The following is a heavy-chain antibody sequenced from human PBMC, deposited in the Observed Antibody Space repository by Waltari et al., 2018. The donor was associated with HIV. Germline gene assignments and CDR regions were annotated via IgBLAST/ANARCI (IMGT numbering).Heavy chain of an antibody. CDR1: GGSISSGDYY. CDR3: ARDNWFGETGPYYGMDV. Sequence: QVQLQESGPGLVKPSQTLSLTCTVPGGSISSGDYYWSWIRQPPGKGLEWIGYIYYSGSTYYNPSLKSRVTISVDTSKNKFSLKLSSVTAADTAVYYCARDNWFGETGPYYGMDVWGQGTTVIVSS. V-gene: IGHV4-30-4*01. J-gene: IGHJ6*02. D-gene: IGHD3-10*01. CDR2: IYYSGST.